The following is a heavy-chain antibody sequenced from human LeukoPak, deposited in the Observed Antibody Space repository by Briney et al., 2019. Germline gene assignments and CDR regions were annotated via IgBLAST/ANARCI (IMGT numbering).Heavy chain of an antibody. Sequence: SQTLSLTCAISGDSVSTNSGAWNWLRQSPSRGLEWLGRTYYRSKWYNDYAVSVKSRIIINPDTSRNEFSLQLKSVTPEDTAVYYCARKGGRNDAFDIWGQGTMVTVSS. V-gene: IGHV6-1*01. CDR1: GDSVSTNSGA. CDR2: TYYRSKWYN. CDR3: ARKGGRNDAFDI. D-gene: IGHD3-16*01. J-gene: IGHJ3*02.